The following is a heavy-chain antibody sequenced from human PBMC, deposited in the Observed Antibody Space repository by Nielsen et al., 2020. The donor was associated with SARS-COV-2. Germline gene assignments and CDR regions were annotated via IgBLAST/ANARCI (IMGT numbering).Heavy chain of an antibody. CDR3: ARFGRITMIVVAIRGPYFDY. D-gene: IGHD3-22*01. CDR1: GFTFSSYG. V-gene: IGHV3-30*03. J-gene: IGHJ4*02. Sequence: GESLKISCAASGFTFSSYGMHWVRQAPGKGLEWVAVISYDGSNKYYADSVKGRFTISRDNSKNTLYLQMNSLRAEDTAVYYCARFGRITMIVVAIRGPYFDYWGQGTLVTVSS. CDR2: ISYDGSNK.